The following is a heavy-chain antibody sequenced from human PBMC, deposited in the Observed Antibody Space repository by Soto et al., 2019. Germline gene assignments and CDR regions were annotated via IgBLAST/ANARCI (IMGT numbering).Heavy chain of an antibody. CDR3: ARDRITLANDAFDI. CDR2: IYTSGST. Sequence: SETLSLTCTVSGGSISSYYWSWIRQPAGKGLEWIGRIYTSGSTNYNPSLKSRVTMSVDTSKNQFSLNLSSVTAAADTAVYCCARDRITLANDAFDIWGQGTMVTVSS. D-gene: IGHD3-10*01. V-gene: IGHV4-4*07. J-gene: IGHJ3*02. CDR1: GGSISSYY.